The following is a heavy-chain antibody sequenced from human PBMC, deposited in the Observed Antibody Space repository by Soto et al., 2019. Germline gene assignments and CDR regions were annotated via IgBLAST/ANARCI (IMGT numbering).Heavy chain of an antibody. V-gene: IGHV3-21*01. CDR1: GFTFSTYS. CDR3: ARYDSSGYYWPYYYYGMDV. Sequence: EVQLVESGGGLVKPGGSLRLSCAASGFTFSTYSMNWVRQAPGKGLELVSSISSSSSYIYYADSVKGRFTISRDNAKNSLYLQMNSLRAEDTAVYYCARYDSSGYYWPYYYYGMDVWGQGTTVTVSS. CDR2: ISSSSSYI. J-gene: IGHJ6*02. D-gene: IGHD3-22*01.